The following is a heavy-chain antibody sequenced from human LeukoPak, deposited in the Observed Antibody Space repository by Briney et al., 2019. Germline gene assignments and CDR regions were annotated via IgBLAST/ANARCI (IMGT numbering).Heavy chain of an antibody. D-gene: IGHD6-13*01. V-gene: IGHV1-58*01. CDR3: AAEGILDRIAAAGYWYFDL. Sequence: GASVKVSCKASGFTXSSSAVQWVRQARGQRLEWIGWIVVGSGHTNYAQKFQERVTITRDMSTSTAYMELSSLRFEDTAVYYCAAEGILDRIAAAGYWYFDLWGRGTLVTVSS. CDR2: IVVGSGHT. J-gene: IGHJ2*01. CDR1: GFTXSSSA.